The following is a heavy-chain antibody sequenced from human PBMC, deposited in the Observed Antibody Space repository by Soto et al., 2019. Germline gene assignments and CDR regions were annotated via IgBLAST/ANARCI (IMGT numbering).Heavy chain of an antibody. D-gene: IGHD3-22*01. Sequence: PGGSLRLSCAASGFTFSSYGMHWVRQAPGKGLEWVAVIWYDGSNKYYADSVKGRFTISRDNSKNTLYLQMNSLRAEDTAVYYCARDPHSSGYIMAAFDIWGQGTMVTVSS. V-gene: IGHV3-33*01. CDR1: GFTFSSYG. J-gene: IGHJ3*02. CDR2: IWYDGSNK. CDR3: ARDPHSSGYIMAAFDI.